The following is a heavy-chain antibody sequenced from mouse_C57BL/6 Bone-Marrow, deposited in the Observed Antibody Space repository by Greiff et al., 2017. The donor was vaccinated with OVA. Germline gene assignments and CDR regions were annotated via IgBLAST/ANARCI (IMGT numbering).Heavy chain of an antibody. J-gene: IGHJ1*03. D-gene: IGHD1-1*01. CDR1: GFTFSSYA. Sequence: EVKLMESGGGLVKPGGSLKLSCAASGFTFSSYAMSWVRQTPEKRLEWVATISDGGSYTYYPDNVKGRFTISRDNAKNNLFLQMGHLKSEDATKYYCARRECYESSFWYFDVWGTGTTVTVSS. CDR3: ARRECYESSFWYFDV. CDR2: ISDGGSYT. V-gene: IGHV5-4*03.